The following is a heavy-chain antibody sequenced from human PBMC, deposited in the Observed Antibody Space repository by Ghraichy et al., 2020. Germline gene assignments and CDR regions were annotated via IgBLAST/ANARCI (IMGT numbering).Heavy chain of an antibody. Sequence: GESQNISCAASGFIFSSYAMSWVRQAPGKGLEWVSAISGSGGSTYYADSVKGRFTISRDNSKNTLYLQMNSLRAEDTAVYYCAKYSYGSYYYYYGMDVWGQGTTVTVSS. V-gene: IGHV3-23*01. CDR2: ISGSGGST. D-gene: IGHD5-18*01. J-gene: IGHJ6*02. CDR3: AKYSYGSYYYYYGMDV. CDR1: GFIFSSYA.